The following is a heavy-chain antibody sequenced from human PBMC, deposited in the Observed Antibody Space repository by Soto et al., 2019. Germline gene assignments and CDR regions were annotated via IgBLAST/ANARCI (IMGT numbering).Heavy chain of an antibody. V-gene: IGHV4-31*03. J-gene: IGHJ4*02. CDR1: GGSISSGGYY. D-gene: IGHD6-19*01. Sequence: SETLSLTCTVSGGSISSGGYYWSWIRQHPGKGLEWIGYIYYSGSTYYNPSLKSRVTISVDTSKNQFSLKLSSVTAADTAVYYCARVSSGWYVDYWGQGTLVTVSS. CDR2: IYYSGST. CDR3: ARVSSGWYVDY.